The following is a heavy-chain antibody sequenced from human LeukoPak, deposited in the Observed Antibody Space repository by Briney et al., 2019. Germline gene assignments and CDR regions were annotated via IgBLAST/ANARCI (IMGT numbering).Heavy chain of an antibody. J-gene: IGHJ5*02. CDR2: ISTYNGNT. CDR1: GYTFSSYG. CDR3: ARISGSYYADWFDP. V-gene: IGHV1-18*01. Sequence: ASVKVSCKASGYTFSSYGITWVRQAPGQGLEWMGWISTYNGNTNYAQKLQGRVTMTTDTSTSTAYMELRSLRSDDTAVYYCARISGSYYADWFDPWGQGTPVTVSS. D-gene: IGHD1-26*01.